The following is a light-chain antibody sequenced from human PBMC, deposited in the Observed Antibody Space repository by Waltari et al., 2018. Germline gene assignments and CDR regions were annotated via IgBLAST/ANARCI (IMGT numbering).Light chain of an antibody. Sequence: QSALTQPPSASGSRGQSVTISCTGTSSDVGAYDYVSWYQQHPGNVPKLMIYEVTKRPSGVPDRFSGSKSGNTASLTVSGLQPEDEADYYCSSYGGSNNLVFGGGTKLTVL. CDR2: EVT. J-gene: IGLJ2*01. V-gene: IGLV2-8*01. CDR1: SSDVGAYDY. CDR3: SSYGGSNNLV.